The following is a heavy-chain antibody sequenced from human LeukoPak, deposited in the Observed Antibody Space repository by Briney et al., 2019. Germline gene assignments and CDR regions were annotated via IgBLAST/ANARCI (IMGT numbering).Heavy chain of an antibody. CDR3: GRTIQIEVGFDY. D-gene: IGHD2/OR15-2a*01. CDR2: INQDGSGK. V-gene: IGHV3-7*01. J-gene: IGHJ4*02. CDR1: GFTLSSYW. Sequence: GGSLRLSCTASGFTLSSYWMNWVRQAPGKGLEWVANINQDGSGKFYVDSVKGRFTISRDNAKNSLYLQMNSLRAEDTAVYYCGRTIQIEVGFDYWGQGTLVTVSS.